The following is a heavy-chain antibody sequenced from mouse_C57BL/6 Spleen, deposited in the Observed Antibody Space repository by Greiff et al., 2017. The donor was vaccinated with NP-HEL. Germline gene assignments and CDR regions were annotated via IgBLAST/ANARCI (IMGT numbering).Heavy chain of an antibody. CDR3: ARGITTVVASTDFDY. Sequence: VQLQQPGAELVRPGSSVKLSCKASGYTFTSYWMHWVKQRPIQGLEWIGNIDPSDSETHYNQKFKDKATLTVDKSSSTAYMQLSSLTSEDSAVYYCARGITTVVASTDFDYWGQGTTLTVSS. V-gene: IGHV1-52*01. CDR2: IDPSDSET. J-gene: IGHJ2*01. D-gene: IGHD1-1*01. CDR1: GYTFTSYW.